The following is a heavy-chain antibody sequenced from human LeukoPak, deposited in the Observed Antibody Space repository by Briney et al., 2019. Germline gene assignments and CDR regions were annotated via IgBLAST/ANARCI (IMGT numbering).Heavy chain of an antibody. CDR2: ISSSSSYI. CDR3: ARDVRRDGYNCFDY. V-gene: IGHV3-21*01. CDR1: GFTFSGYS. J-gene: IGHJ4*02. Sequence: PGGSLRLSCAASGFTFSGYSMNWVRQAPGKGLEWVSSISSSSSYIYYADSVKGRFTISRDNAKNSLYLQMNSLRAEDTAVYYCARDVRRDGYNCFDYWGQGTLVTVSS. D-gene: IGHD5-24*01.